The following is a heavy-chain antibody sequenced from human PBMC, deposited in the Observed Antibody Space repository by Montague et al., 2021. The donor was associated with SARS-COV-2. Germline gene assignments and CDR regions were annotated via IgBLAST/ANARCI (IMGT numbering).Heavy chain of an antibody. CDR1: GFTFGDYG. J-gene: IGHJ6*02. CDR3: ARDRDCNSTSCSPGLYYYYGMDV. CDR2: INWNGGST. Sequence: SLGLSCAASGFTFGDYGMSWVRQAPGKGLEWVSGINWNGGSTGYADSAKGRFTISRDNAKNSLYLQMNSLRAEDTALYYCARDRDCNSTSCSPGLYYYYGMDVWGQGTTVTVSS. V-gene: IGHV3-20*04. D-gene: IGHD2-2*01.